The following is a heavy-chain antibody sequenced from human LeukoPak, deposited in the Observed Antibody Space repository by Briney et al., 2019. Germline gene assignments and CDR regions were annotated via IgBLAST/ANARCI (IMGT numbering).Heavy chain of an antibody. CDR1: GYSISSGYY. D-gene: IGHD1-26*01. CDR3: ARRRSYTNPGIDY. CDR2: IYNSGST. V-gene: IGHV4-38-2*02. J-gene: IGHJ4*02. Sequence: PSETLSLTCTVSGYSISSGYYWGWIRQAPGKGLEWIGSIYNSGSTYYNPSLKSRVTISVDMSKNQFSLKMSSVTAADTAVYYCARRRSYTNPGIDYWGQGTLVTVSS.